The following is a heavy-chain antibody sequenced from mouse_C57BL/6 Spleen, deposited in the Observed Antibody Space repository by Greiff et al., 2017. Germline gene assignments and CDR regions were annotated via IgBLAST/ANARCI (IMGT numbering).Heavy chain of an antibody. CDR1: GFNIKDYY. D-gene: IGHD1-1*01. CDR3: TTTVAPYYFDY. Sequence: VHVKQSGAELVRPGASVKLSCTASGFNIKDYYMHWVKQRPEQGLEWIGRFDPEDGDTEYAPKFQGKATMTADTSSNTAYLQLSSLTSEDTAVYYCTTTVAPYYFDYWGQGTTLTVSS. CDR2: FDPEDGDT. V-gene: IGHV14-1*01. J-gene: IGHJ2*01.